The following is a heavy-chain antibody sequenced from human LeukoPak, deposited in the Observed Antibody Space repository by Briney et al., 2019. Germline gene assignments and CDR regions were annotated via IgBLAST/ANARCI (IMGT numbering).Heavy chain of an antibody. V-gene: IGHV3-48*03. Sequence: GGSLRLSCAASGFTFSSYEMNWVRQAPGKGLEWVSYISSSGSTIYYADPVKGRFTISRDNAKNSLYLQMNSLRAEDTAVYYCARGGRYYYGSGRLDYWGQGTLVTVSS. CDR3: ARGGRYYYGSGRLDY. CDR1: GFTFSSYE. J-gene: IGHJ4*02. D-gene: IGHD3-10*01. CDR2: ISSSGSTI.